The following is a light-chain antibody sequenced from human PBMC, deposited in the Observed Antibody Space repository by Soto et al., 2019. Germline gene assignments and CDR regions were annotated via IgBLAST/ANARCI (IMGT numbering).Light chain of an antibody. V-gene: IGKV3-15*01. CDR2: GAS. CDR3: QQYNNWPPLT. J-gene: IGKJ4*01. CDR1: QSVSSS. Sequence: EIVMTQSPATLSVSPGERATLSCRASQSVSSSLAWYQQTPGRAPRLLIYGASNRATDIPTRFSGSGSGTEFTLTISGLQSEDFAVYYCQQYNNWPPLTFGGGTKVDIK.